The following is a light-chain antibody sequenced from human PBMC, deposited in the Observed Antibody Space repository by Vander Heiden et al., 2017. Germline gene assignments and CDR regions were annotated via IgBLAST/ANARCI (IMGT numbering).Light chain of an antibody. CDR3: QQYYSYLPLT. Sequence: AIRITQSPSSLPASTGDRVTITSRASPGISSYLAWYQQKPGKAPKLLIYAASTLHSGVPSRFSGSGSGTDFTLTISCLQSEDFATYYCQQYYSYLPLTFGGGTKVEIK. CDR2: AAS. J-gene: IGKJ4*01. V-gene: IGKV1-8*01. CDR1: PGISSY.